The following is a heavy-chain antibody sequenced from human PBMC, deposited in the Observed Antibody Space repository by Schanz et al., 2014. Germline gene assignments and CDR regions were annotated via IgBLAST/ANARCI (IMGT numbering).Heavy chain of an antibody. CDR3: ARESSNDIVLVPGAVFDH. Sequence: VPLVESGGGVVQPGRSLRLSCAASGFTFSSYALHWVRQAPGKGLEWVAFVPFDGSQKFYADSVKGRFTISRDNSKNTVYLQMNSLRPGDTAVYYCARESSNDIVLVPGAVFDHWGQGILVTVSS. V-gene: IGHV3-30*04. CDR2: VPFDGSQK. D-gene: IGHD2-2*01. CDR1: GFTFSSYA. J-gene: IGHJ4*02.